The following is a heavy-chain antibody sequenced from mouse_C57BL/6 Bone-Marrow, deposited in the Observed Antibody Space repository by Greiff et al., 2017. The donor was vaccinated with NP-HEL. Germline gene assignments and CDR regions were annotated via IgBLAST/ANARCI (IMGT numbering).Heavy chain of an antibody. CDR2: INPYNGDT. CDR1: GYSFTGYF. CDR3: AEVRRGYYAMDY. D-gene: IGHD2-14*01. V-gene: IGHV1-20*01. Sequence: EVKLQESGPELVKPGDSVKISCKASGYSFTGYFMNWVMQSHGKSLEWIGRINPYNGDTFYNQKFKGKATLTVDKSSSTAHMELRSLTSEDSAVYYCAEVRRGYYAMDYWGQGTSVTVSS. J-gene: IGHJ4*01.